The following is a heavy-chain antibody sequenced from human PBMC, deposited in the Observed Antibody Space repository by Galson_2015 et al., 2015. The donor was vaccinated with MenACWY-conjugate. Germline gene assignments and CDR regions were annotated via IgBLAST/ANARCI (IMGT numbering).Heavy chain of an antibody. D-gene: IGHD5-12*01. V-gene: IGHV5-51*01. J-gene: IGHJ4*02. CDR3: ARLRYGGYDWSESYFDY. CDR1: ASSFHNYW. Sequence: QSGAEVTKPGESLQISCKGSASSFHNYWITWVRQMPGKGLEWMGIIYPGDSDTRYSPSLQGPATISADKSISTAYLQWSSLKASDTAIYYCARLRYGGYDWSESYFDYWGQGTLVTVSS. CDR2: IYPGDSDT.